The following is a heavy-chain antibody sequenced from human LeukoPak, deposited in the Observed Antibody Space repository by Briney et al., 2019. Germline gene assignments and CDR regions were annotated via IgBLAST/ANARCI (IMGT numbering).Heavy chain of an antibody. Sequence: QPGGSLRLSCAASGFTFSSYAMHWVRQAPGKGLEWVAVISYDGSNKYYADSVKGRFTISRDNAKDSLYLQMNSLRARDTAVYYCARANSLGYWGQGTLVTVSS. CDR1: GFTFSSYA. J-gene: IGHJ4*02. V-gene: IGHV3-30*04. CDR2: ISYDGSNK. D-gene: IGHD2/OR15-2a*01. CDR3: ARANSLGY.